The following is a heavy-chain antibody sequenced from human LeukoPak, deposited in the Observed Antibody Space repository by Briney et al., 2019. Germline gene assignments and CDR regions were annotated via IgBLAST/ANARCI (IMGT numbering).Heavy chain of an antibody. Sequence: PGGSLRLSCAASGFTFSNAWMSWVRQAPGKGLEWVGRIKSKTDGGTTDYAAPVKGRFTISRDDSKNTLYLQMNSLKTEDTAVYYCTTAGLLGWLGELPDCWGQGTLVTVSS. J-gene: IGHJ4*02. CDR3: TTAGLLGWLGELPDC. D-gene: IGHD3-10*01. CDR2: IKSKTDGGTT. CDR1: GFTFSNAW. V-gene: IGHV3-15*01.